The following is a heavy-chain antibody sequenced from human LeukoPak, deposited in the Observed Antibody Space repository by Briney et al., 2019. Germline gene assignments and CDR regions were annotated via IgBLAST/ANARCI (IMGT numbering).Heavy chain of an antibody. J-gene: IGHJ4*02. V-gene: IGHV3-30*04. CDR3: AKDREGTTFDN. CDR2: ISYDGSNK. CDR1: GFTFSRYA. D-gene: IGHD1-7*01. Sequence: GGSLRLSCAASGFTFSRYAMHWVRQAPGKGLEWVAVISYDGSNKYYADSVKGRFTTSRDNSKNTVYLQMNSLRAEDTAVYYCAKDREGTTFDNWGQGTLVTVSS.